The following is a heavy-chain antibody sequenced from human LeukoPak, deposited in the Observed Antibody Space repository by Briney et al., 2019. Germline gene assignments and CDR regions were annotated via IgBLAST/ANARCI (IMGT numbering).Heavy chain of an antibody. CDR2: ISSSSSTI. V-gene: IGHV3-48*01. CDR3: ARDLGVVSHYYFDY. Sequence: GGSLRLSCAASGFIFSSYSMNWVRQAPGKGPEWVSYISSSSSTIYYADSVKGRFTISRDNAKNSLYLQMNSLRAEDTAVYYCARDLGVVSHYYFDYWGQGTLVTVSS. D-gene: IGHD2/OR15-2a*01. CDR1: GFIFSSYS. J-gene: IGHJ4*02.